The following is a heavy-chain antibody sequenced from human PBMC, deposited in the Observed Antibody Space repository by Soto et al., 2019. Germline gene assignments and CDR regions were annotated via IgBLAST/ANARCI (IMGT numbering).Heavy chain of an antibody. J-gene: IGHJ4*02. CDR2: IIPIFGTA. CDR1: GGTFSSYA. V-gene: IGHV1-69*06. D-gene: IGHD2-15*01. Sequence: ASVKVSCKASGGTFSSYAISWVRQAPGQGLEWMGGIIPIFGTANYAQKFQGRVTITADKSTSTAYMELSSLRSADTAVYYCASTVVVDFYPYYFDYWGQGTLATV. CDR3: ASTVVVDFYPYYFDY.